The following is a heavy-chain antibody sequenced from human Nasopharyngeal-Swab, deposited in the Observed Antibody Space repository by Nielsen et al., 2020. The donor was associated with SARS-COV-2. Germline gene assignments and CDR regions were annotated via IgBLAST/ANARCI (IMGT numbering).Heavy chain of an antibody. CDR3: ARDGEGYQPDDC. V-gene: IGHV3-49*03. J-gene: IGHJ4*02. D-gene: IGHD2-2*01. CDR2: IRSKAYGGTT. CDR1: GFTFGDYA. Sequence: GGSLRLSCTASGFTFGDYAMSWFRQAPGKGLEWVGFIRSKAYGGTTEYAASVKGRFTISRDDSKSIAYLQMNSLRAEDTAFYYCARDGEGYQPDDCWGQGTLVTVSS.